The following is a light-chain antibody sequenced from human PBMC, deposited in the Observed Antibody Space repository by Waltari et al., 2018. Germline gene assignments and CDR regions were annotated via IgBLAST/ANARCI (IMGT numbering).Light chain of an antibody. V-gene: IGLV2-8*01. CDR2: DVN. CDR1: SGDVGGYNY. J-gene: IGLJ2*01. Sequence: QSALTQPPSASGSPGQSVTIPCTGTSGDVGGYNYVSWYQQYPGKAPKLLIYDVNERPSGVPARFSGSKSDNTASLTVSGLQDEDEADYYCSSYAGSSNFVVFGGGTKVTAL. CDR3: SSYAGSSNFVV.